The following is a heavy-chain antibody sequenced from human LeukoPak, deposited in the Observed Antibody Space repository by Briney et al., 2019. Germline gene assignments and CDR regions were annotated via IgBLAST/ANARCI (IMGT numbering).Heavy chain of an antibody. D-gene: IGHD3-22*01. J-gene: IGHJ4*02. Sequence: SETLSLTCTVSGGSISNYFWSWVRQPAGKGLEWIGRIFTTGSTDCDPSLKSRVTMSVDRSKNQFSLKLTSVTAADTAVYYCARESRDYDGSGFYHDYWGQGILVTVSS. CDR1: GGSISNYF. CDR3: ARESRDYDGSGFYHDY. CDR2: IFTTGST. V-gene: IGHV4-4*07.